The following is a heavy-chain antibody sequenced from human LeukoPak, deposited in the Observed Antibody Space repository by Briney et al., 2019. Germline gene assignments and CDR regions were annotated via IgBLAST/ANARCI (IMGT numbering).Heavy chain of an antibody. J-gene: IGHJ6*02. CDR3: AKDPNSSVYRYYFYGMDV. V-gene: IGHV3-23*01. CDR1: GFTFSSYA. CDR2: ISGSGGST. D-gene: IGHD3-22*01. Sequence: AGGSLRLSCAASGFTFSSYAMSWVRQAPGKGLEWVSVISGSGGSTYYADSVKGRFTISRDNSKNTLYLQMNSLRAEDTAVYYCAKDPNSSVYRYYFYGMDVWGQGTTVTVSS.